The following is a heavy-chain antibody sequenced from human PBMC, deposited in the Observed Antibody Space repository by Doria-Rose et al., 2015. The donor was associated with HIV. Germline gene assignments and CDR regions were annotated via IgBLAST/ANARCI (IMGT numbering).Heavy chain of an antibody. D-gene: IGHD5-12*01. V-gene: IGHV3-9*01. J-gene: IGHJ3*02. Sequence: VQLVQSGGGLVQPGRSLRLSCAASGFTFGDYAMHWVRQAPGKGLEWVSGISWNSGIIGYADSVKGRLTISRDNAKNSLYLHLNRLRADDTAVYYCAKDSGSDQGRDGAFHIWGQGTMVTVSS. CDR1: GFTFGDYA. CDR2: ISWNSGII. CDR3: AKDSGSDQGRDGAFHI.